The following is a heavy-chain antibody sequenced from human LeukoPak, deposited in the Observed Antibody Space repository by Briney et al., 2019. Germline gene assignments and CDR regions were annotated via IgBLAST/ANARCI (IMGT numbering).Heavy chain of an antibody. CDR3: TRDQGYCSGGRCYSVFDI. D-gene: IGHD2-15*01. Sequence: GGSLRLSCAVSGFTFGRYWMGWVRQAPGKGLEWVAHIKEDGSERYYADSVKGRFIMSRDNAKNAVYLQVNSLTAEDTAVYYCTRDQGYCSGGRCYSVFDIWGQGTMVTVSS. J-gene: IGHJ3*02. CDR2: IKEDGSER. V-gene: IGHV3-7*01. CDR1: GFTFGRYW.